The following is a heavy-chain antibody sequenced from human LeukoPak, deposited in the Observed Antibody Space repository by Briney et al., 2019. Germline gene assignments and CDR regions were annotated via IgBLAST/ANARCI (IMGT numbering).Heavy chain of an antibody. Sequence: RAGGSLRLSCAASGFTFSSYGMHWVRQAPGKGLEWVAVISYDGSNKYYADSVKGRFTISRDNSKNTLYLQMNSLRAADMAVYYCAKDQNILTGYYNPFDYWGQGTLVTVSS. D-gene: IGHD3-9*01. CDR1: GFTFSSYG. CDR2: ISYDGSNK. CDR3: AKDQNILTGYYNPFDY. J-gene: IGHJ4*02. V-gene: IGHV3-30*18.